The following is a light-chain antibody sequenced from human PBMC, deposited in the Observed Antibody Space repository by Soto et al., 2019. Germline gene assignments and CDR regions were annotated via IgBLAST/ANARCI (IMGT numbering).Light chain of an antibody. CDR3: QQYNNWPGT. Sequence: EIVLTQSPATLSVPPGETATLSCRASQSVNNYLAWYQQKPGQAPRLLIYGASTRATGIPARFSGSGSGTEFTLTISSLQSEDFAVYYCQQYNNWPGTFGQGTKVDIK. CDR1: QSVNNY. V-gene: IGKV3D-15*01. J-gene: IGKJ1*01. CDR2: GAS.